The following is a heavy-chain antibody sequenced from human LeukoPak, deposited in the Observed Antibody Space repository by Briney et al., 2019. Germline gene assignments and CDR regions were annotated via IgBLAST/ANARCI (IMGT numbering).Heavy chain of an antibody. Sequence: SETLSLTCTVSGGSIGNYYWSWIRQPAGKELQWIGRIYSSGSTYYNPSLKSRVTMSVDTSKKQSSLKLNSVTAADTALYYCARDRSIAAIGTYDYWGQGTLVTVSS. V-gene: IGHV4-4*07. CDR2: IYSSGST. D-gene: IGHD6-13*01. CDR3: ARDRSIAAIGTYDY. J-gene: IGHJ4*02. CDR1: GGSIGNYY.